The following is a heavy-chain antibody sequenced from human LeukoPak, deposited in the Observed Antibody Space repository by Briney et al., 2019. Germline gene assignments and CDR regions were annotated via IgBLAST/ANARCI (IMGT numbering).Heavy chain of an antibody. CDR1: GYTFTSYG. CDR2: ISADNGSA. J-gene: IGHJ4*02. CDR3: AREDTRRGSRGYFDY. D-gene: IGHD3-16*01. V-gene: IGHV1-18*01. Sequence: GASVKVSCKASGYTFTSYGISWVRQAPGQGLEWMGWISADNGSANYAQKLQGRVTMTTDTSTSTAYMDLSSLRSDDPAMYYCAREDTRRGSRGYFDYWGQGTLVTVSS.